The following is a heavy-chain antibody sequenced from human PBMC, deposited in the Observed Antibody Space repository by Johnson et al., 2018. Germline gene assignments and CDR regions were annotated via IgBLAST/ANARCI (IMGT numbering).Heavy chain of an antibody. J-gene: IGHJ3*02. CDR2: ISSSSSYI. CDR1: GFTFSTYS. Sequence: VQLVESGGGLVKPGGSLRLSCAASGFTFSTYSMNWVRQAPGKGLEWVSSISSSSSYIYYADSVKGRFTISRDNAKNSLYLQMNSLRAEDTAVYDCAREGIQLHGGAFDIWGQGTMVTVSS. CDR3: AREGIQLHGGAFDI. V-gene: IGHV3-21*01. D-gene: IGHD5-18*01.